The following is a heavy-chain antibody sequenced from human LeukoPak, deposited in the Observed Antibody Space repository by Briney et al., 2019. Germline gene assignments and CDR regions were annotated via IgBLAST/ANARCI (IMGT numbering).Heavy chain of an antibody. J-gene: IGHJ4*02. D-gene: IGHD6-19*01. V-gene: IGHV3-23*01. CDR2: ISASGSTT. Sequence: GSLRLSCAASGFTFSSNAMGWVRQAPGQGLEWASTISASGSTTYYADSVRGRFTISRDNSKNTLSLQMSSLRAEDTAVYYCAKARTPYNSGFDYWGQGTLVAVSS. CDR3: AKARTPYNSGFDY. CDR1: GFTFSSNA.